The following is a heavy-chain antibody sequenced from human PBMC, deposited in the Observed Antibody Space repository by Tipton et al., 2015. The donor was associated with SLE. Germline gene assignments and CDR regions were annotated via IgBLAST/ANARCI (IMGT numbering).Heavy chain of an antibody. D-gene: IGHD2-21*01. CDR2: IYSGRSRT. Sequence: SLRLSCAASGFTFGSYAMSWVRQAPGKGLEWVSVIYSGRSRTYYADSVKGRFTISRENSKNTLYLQMHSLRAEDTAVYYCAKDGTDCGGDCYYDWHIVLWGRGTLVTVSS. J-gene: IGHJ2*01. CDR3: AKDGTDCGGDCYYDWHIVL. CDR1: GFTFGSYA. V-gene: IGHV3-23*03.